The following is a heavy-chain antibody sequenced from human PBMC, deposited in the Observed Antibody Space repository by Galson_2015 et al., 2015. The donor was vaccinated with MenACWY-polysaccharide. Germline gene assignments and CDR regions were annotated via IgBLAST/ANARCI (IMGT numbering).Heavy chain of an antibody. V-gene: IGHV3-7*01. Sequence: SLRLSCAASGFTFSYFWMSWVRQAPGKGLEWVANIKEDGSEKYYVDSVKGRFTISRDNAKKSLYLQMNSLRADDTGVYCCARVRGSYYLDLWGQGTLVTVSS. CDR3: ARVRGSYYLDL. CDR1: GFTFSYFW. D-gene: IGHD1-26*01. CDR2: IKEDGSEK. J-gene: IGHJ5*02.